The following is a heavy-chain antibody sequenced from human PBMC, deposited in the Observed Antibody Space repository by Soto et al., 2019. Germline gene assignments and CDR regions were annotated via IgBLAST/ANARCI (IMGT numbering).Heavy chain of an antibody. V-gene: IGHV3-23*01. J-gene: IGHJ4*02. CDR1: GFTFSSDS. Sequence: GGSLILSCAASGFTFSSDSMSWVRQAPGKGLEWVSAISGSGGSTYYADSVKGRFTISRDNSKNTLYLQMNSLRAEDTAVYYCAKALPLRYFDWFLFDYWGQGTLVTVSS. D-gene: IGHD3-9*01. CDR3: AKALPLRYFDWFLFDY. CDR2: ISGSGGST.